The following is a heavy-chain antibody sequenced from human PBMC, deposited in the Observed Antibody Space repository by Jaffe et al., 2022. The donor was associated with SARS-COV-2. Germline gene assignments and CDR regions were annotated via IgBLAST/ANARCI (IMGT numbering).Heavy chain of an antibody. D-gene: IGHD3-22*01. CDR3: ARAYDSSGYYYPFDY. CDR1: GFTFSSYS. J-gene: IGHJ4*02. Sequence: EVQLVESGGGLVQPGGSLRLSCAASGFTFSSYSMNWVRQAPGKGLEWVSYISSSSSTIYYADSVKGRFTISRDNAKNSLYLQMNSLRDEDTAVYYCARAYDSSGYYYPFDYWGQGTLVTVSS. CDR2: ISSSSSTI. V-gene: IGHV3-48*02.